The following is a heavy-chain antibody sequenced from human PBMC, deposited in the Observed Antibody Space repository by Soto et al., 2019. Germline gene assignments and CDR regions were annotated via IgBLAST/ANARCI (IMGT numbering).Heavy chain of an antibody. Sequence: QVQLVQSGAEVKKPGSSVKVSCKASGGTFSSYTISWVRQAPGQGVEWMGRIIPILGIANYAQKFQGRVTITAHKSQSTAYMELSSLRSEDTAVYYCARGSTGWELGIWGQGTMVTVSS. D-gene: IGHD1-26*01. CDR1: GGTFSSYT. CDR2: IIPILGIA. J-gene: IGHJ3*02. CDR3: ARGSTGWELGI. V-gene: IGHV1-69*02.